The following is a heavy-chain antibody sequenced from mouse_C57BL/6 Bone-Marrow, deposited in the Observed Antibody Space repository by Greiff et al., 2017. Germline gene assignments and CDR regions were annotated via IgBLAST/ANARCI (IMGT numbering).Heavy chain of an antibody. J-gene: IGHJ3*01. CDR1: GYTFTSYW. CDR2: IDPNSGGT. Sequence: VQLQQPGAELVKPGASVKLSCKASGYTFTSYWMHWVKQRPGRGLEWIGRIDPNSGGTKYNEKFKSKATLTVDKPSSTAYMQLRSLTSEDSAFDYCARSREFITAVAGAYWGQGTLVTVSA. D-gene: IGHD1-1*01. V-gene: IGHV1-62-3*01. CDR3: ARSREFITAVAGAY.